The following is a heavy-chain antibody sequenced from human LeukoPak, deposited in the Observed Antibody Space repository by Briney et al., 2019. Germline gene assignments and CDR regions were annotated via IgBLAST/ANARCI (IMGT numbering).Heavy chain of an antibody. CDR3: ARHEGRWLQFSAFDI. CDR2: IYPGDSDT. D-gene: IGHD5-24*01. V-gene: IGHV5-51*01. Sequence: GESLKISCKGSGYSSTSYWIGWVRQMPGKGLEWMGIIYPGDSDTRYSPSFQGQVTISADKSISTAYLQWSSLKASDTAMYYCARHEGRWLQFSAFDIWGQGTMVTVSS. CDR1: GYSSTSYW. J-gene: IGHJ3*02.